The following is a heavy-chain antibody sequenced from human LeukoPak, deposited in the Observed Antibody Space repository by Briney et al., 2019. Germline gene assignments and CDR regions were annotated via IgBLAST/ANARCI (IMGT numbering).Heavy chain of an antibody. J-gene: IGHJ2*01. D-gene: IGHD6-19*01. CDR3: TRGAVAGRPWYFDL. CDR2: IYYSGTT. Sequence: SETLSLTCTVSGGSISSYYWSWIRQPPGKGLERIGYIYYSGTTHYNPSLKSRVTISIDTSKNQFSLKLSSVTAADTAVYYCTRGAVAGRPWYFDLWGRGTLVTVSS. CDR1: GGSISSYY. V-gene: IGHV4-59*01.